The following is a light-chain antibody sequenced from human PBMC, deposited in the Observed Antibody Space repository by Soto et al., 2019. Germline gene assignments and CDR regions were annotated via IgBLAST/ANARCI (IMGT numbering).Light chain of an antibody. Sequence: ETAMTQSPATLSVSPGERATLSCRASQSVSINLAWYQQKPGQAPRLLIYGASTRATGIPARFTGSGSGTEFTLTISSLQSEDFAVYYCQQYNNYPPYTFGRGTRLDIK. J-gene: IGKJ2*01. V-gene: IGKV3-15*01. CDR1: QSVSIN. CDR3: QQYNNYPPYT. CDR2: GAS.